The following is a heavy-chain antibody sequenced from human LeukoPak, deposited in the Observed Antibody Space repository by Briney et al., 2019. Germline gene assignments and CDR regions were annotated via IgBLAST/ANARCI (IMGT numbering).Heavy chain of an antibody. CDR3: ARGQRIRFLEWFHYYYYMDV. V-gene: IGHV4-61*02. Sequence: SETLSLTCTVSGGSISSGSYYWSWIRQPAGKGLEWIGRIYTSGSTNYNPSLKSRVTMSVDTSKNQFSLKLSSVTAADTAVYYCARGQRIRFLEWFHYYYYMDVWGKGTTVTVSS. CDR2: IYTSGST. CDR1: GGSISSGSYY. D-gene: IGHD3-3*01. J-gene: IGHJ6*03.